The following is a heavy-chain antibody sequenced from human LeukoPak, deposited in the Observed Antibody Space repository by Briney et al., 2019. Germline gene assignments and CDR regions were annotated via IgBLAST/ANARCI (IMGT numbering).Heavy chain of an antibody. D-gene: IGHD2-21*02. V-gene: IGHV3-13*04. CDR2: ITRKKDT. CDR3: VRAPVVECRSGGCFSSHLDV. Sequence: GSLRLSCEASGFTLRSYVTHRVRQGPGKGLEWVSYITRKKDTNYPVSVRGRFTPSRENARNSLYLQMNYLRAEDTAVYYCVRAPVVECRSGGCFSSHLDVWGQGTTVIVSS. J-gene: IGHJ6*02. CDR1: GFTLRSYV.